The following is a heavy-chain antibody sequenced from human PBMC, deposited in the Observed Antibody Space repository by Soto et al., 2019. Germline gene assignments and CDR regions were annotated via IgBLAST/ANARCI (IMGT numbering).Heavy chain of an antibody. Sequence: EVQLLDSGGGLVQPGGSLRFSCAASGFAFSSDAMSWVRQAPGKGLEWVSSISGSTSGTYYADAVKGRFTISRDNSNNTLYLHMNSLTAEDTAVYYCAKDLRFIVTFHHWGPGALVTVSS. CDR3: AKDLRFIVTFHH. V-gene: IGHV3-23*01. CDR1: GFAFSSDA. J-gene: IGHJ4*02. CDR2: ISGSTSGT. D-gene: IGHD3-16*02.